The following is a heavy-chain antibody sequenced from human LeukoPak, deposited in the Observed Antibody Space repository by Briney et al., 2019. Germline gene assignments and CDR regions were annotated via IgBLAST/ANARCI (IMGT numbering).Heavy chain of an antibody. CDR3: ARRSVAARRCWFDP. Sequence: SETLSLTCAVYGGSFSGYYWSWIRQPPGKGLEWIGEINHSGSTSYNPSLKSRVTISVDTSKNQFSLKLSSVTAADTAVYYCARRSVAARRCWFDPWGQGTLVTVSS. J-gene: IGHJ5*02. D-gene: IGHD6-6*01. V-gene: IGHV4-34*01. CDR1: GGSFSGYY. CDR2: INHSGST.